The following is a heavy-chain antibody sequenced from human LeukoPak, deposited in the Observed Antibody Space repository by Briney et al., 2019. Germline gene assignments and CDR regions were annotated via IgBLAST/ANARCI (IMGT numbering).Heavy chain of an antibody. CDR2: IFYSGST. V-gene: IGHV4-59*12. J-gene: IGHJ4*02. CDR3: AVTTQLWLRTGFDY. CDR1: GGSISSYY. Sequence: KASETLSLTCTVSGGSISSYYWSWIRQTPRKGLEYIGYIFYSGSTNYNPSLKSRVTISVDTSKNQFSLKLSSVTAADTAVYYCAVTTQLWLRTGFDYWGQGTLVTVSS. D-gene: IGHD5-18*01.